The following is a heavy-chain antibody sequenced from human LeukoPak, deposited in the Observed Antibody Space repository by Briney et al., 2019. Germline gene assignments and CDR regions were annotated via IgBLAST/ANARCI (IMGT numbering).Heavy chain of an antibody. V-gene: IGHV3-23*01. CDR1: GFTFSSYA. D-gene: IGHD3-9*01. J-gene: IGHJ4*02. CDR3: ARDPSLTGSFFDY. CDR2: ISGSGGST. Sequence: GGSLRLSCAASGFTFSSYAMSWVRQAPGKGLEWVSAISGSGGSTYYADSVKGRFTISRDNSKNTLYLQMNSLRAEDTAVYYCARDPSLTGSFFDYWGQGTLVTVSS.